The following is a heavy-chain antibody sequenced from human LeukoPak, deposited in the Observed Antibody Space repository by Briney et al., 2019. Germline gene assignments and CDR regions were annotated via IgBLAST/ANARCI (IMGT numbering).Heavy chain of an antibody. CDR2: INHSGST. J-gene: IGHJ5*02. CDR3: ARGSLYYDILTGYTNWFDP. CDR1: GGXFSGYY. D-gene: IGHD3-9*01. V-gene: IGHV4-34*01. Sequence: PSETLSLTCAVYGGXFSGYYCSWIRQPPGKGLEWLGEINHSGSTNYNPSLKSRVTISVDTSKNQFSLKLSSVTAADTAVYYCARGSLYYDILTGYTNWFDPWGQGTLVTVSS.